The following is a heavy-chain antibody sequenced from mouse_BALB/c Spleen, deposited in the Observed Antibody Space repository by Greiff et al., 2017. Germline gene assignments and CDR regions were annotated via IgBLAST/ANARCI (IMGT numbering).Heavy chain of an antibody. CDR1: GFTFTDYY. J-gene: IGHJ2*01. CDR2: IRNKANGYTT. Sequence: EVQVVESGGGLVQPGGSLRLSCATSGFTFTDYYMSWVRQPPGKALEWLGFIRNKANGYTTEYSASVKGRFTISRDNSQSILYLQMNTLRAEDSATYYCARDEGSTNYFDYWGQGTTLTVSS. V-gene: IGHV7-3*02. CDR3: ARDEGSTNYFDY.